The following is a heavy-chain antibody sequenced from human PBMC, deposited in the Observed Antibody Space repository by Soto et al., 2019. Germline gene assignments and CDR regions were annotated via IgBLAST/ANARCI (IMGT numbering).Heavy chain of an antibody. J-gene: IGHJ4*02. D-gene: IGHD3-9*01. CDR2: IHPSGGST. Sequence: LRLSCAAAGFMFGSYGMSWVRQAPGKGLQWVATIHPSGGSTHYAESVRGRFTISRDNSRDTLYLQMNSLRAEDTAVYYCAKDPSTGPPDCWGQGALVTVSS. CDR3: AKDPSTGPPDC. V-gene: IGHV3-23*01. CDR1: GFMFGSYG.